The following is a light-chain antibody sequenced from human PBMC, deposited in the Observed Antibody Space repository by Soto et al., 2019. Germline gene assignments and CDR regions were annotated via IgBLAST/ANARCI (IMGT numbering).Light chain of an antibody. V-gene: IGKV3-20*01. CDR3: QQYGSSPLT. CDR2: GAS. CDR1: QSVSSSY. J-gene: IGKJ4*01. Sequence: EIVLTQSPGTLSLSPEERATLSCRASQSVSSSYLAWYQQKPGQAPRLLIYGASSRATGIPDRFSGSGSGTDYTLTFSRLEPEDFAVYYCQQYGSSPLTFGGGTKVDIK.